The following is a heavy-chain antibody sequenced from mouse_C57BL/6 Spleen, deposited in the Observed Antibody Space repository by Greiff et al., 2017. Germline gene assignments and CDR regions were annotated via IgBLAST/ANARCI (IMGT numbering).Heavy chain of an antibody. CDR2: INPSSGYT. Sequence: QVQLQQSGADLAKPGASVKLSCKASGYTFTSYWMHWVKQRPGQGLEWIGYINPSSGYTKSNQKFKDKATLPADKSSSTAYMQLSSLTYEDSAVYYCARIVTTVGATNYYAMDYWGQGTSVTVSS. V-gene: IGHV1-7*01. CDR1: GYTFTSYW. D-gene: IGHD1-1*01. J-gene: IGHJ4*01. CDR3: ARIVTTVGATNYYAMDY.